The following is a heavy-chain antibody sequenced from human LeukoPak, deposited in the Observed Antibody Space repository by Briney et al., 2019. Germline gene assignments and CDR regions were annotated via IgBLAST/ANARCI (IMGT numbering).Heavy chain of an antibody. J-gene: IGHJ4*02. V-gene: IGHV4-59*01. Sequence: SETPSLTCTVSGGSIKNFYWSWIRQSPGKGLEWLGYIYNNGNTNYNASLKSRVIMSIDTSKNQFSLKVTSVTAADTAIYYCARVLRGAYCGGDCYRLDYWGQGMLVIVSS. CDR3: ARVLRGAYCGGDCYRLDY. D-gene: IGHD2-21*02. CDR1: GGSIKNFY. CDR2: IYNNGNT.